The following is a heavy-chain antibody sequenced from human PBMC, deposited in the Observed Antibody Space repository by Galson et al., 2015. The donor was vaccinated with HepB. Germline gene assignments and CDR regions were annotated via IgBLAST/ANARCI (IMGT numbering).Heavy chain of an antibody. CDR3: ARGTSVYCTRATCYREGSFDY. D-gene: IGHD2-2*01. Sequence: SLRLSCAASGFTFSNYGMHWVRQAPGKGLEWVAVLWYDGGNRYYVDSVKGRFTISRDNSKNTLYLQMTSLRAKDTAVYYCARGTSVYCTRATCYREGSFDYWGQGTLVTVSS. J-gene: IGHJ4*02. V-gene: IGHV3-33*01. CDR1: GFTFSNYG. CDR2: LWYDGGNR.